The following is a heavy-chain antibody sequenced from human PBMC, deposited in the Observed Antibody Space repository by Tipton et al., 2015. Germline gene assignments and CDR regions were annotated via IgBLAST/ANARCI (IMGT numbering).Heavy chain of an antibody. J-gene: IGHJ6*02. CDR1: GGSISSGGYY. D-gene: IGHD3-10*01. CDR3: ARGRSGTYYYGMDV. V-gene: IGHV4-31*03. CDR2: IYYGGST. Sequence: TLSLTCNVSGGSISSGGYYWSWIRQHPGKGLEWIGYIYYGGSTYYNPSLKSRVTISVDRSKNQFSLKLSSVTAADTAVYYCARGRSGTYYYGMDVWGQGTTVTVSS.